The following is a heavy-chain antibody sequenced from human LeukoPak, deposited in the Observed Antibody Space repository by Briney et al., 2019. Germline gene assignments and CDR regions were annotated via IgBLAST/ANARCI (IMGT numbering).Heavy chain of an antibody. CDR1: GYTFTSYG. D-gene: IGHD2-2*01. J-gene: IGHJ4*02. CDR2: ISAYKGNT. V-gene: IGHV1-18*01. CDR3: ARDILQFCSSTSCSLINFDY. Sequence: ASVKVSCKASGYTFTSYGISWVRQTPGQGLERMGWISAYKGNTNYAQKLQGRVTMTTDTSTSTAYMELRSLRSDDTAVYYCARDILQFCSSTSCSLINFDYWGQGTLVTVSS.